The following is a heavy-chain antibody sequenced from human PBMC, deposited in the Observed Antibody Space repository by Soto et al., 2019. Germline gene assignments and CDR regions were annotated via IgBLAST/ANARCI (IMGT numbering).Heavy chain of an antibody. CDR1: GFTFSTYA. Sequence: EVQLLESGGGLVQPGGSLRLSCGASGFTFSTYAMSWVRQAPGKGREWVSKIINSGGSTYYADSVKCRFTISRDNSKNTLYLQMNSLRAEDSDVYYCATAQQLGYWGQGTLVHVYS. D-gene: IGHD6-13*01. CDR3: ATAQQLGY. J-gene: IGHJ4*02. CDR2: IINSGGST. V-gene: IGHV3-23*01.